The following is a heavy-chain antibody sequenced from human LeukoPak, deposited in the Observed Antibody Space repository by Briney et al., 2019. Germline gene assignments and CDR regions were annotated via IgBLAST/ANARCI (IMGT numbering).Heavy chain of an antibody. D-gene: IGHD6-13*01. V-gene: IGHV4-4*07. J-gene: IGHJ4*02. CDR1: GGSTSNYY. Sequence: SETLSLTCTVSGGSTSNYYWSWIRPPAGKGLEWIGRIYTSGTTDYNPSLKSRVTMSVDTSKNQFSLNLSSVTAADTAVYYCARFSSIAAAFDYWGLGTLVTVSS. CDR2: IYTSGTT. CDR3: ARFSSIAAAFDY.